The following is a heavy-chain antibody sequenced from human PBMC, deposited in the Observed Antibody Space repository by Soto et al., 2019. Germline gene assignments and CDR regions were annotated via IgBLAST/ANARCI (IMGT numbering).Heavy chain of an antibody. CDR1: GFTFSSYW. J-gene: IGHJ4*02. Sequence: GGSLRLSCAASGFTFSSYWMSWVRQAPGKGLEWVANIKQDGSEKYYVDSVKGRFTISRDNAKNSLYLQMNSLRAEDTAVYYCAGQDSSGWYVMTSTSYYFDYWGQGTLVTVSS. CDR3: AGQDSSGWYVMTSTSYYFDY. CDR2: IKQDGSEK. D-gene: IGHD6-19*01. V-gene: IGHV3-7*01.